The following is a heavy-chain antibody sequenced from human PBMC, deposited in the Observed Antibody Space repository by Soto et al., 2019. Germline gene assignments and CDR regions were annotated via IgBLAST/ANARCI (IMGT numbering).Heavy chain of an antibody. V-gene: IGHV1-8*01. CDR1: GYTFTSYD. D-gene: IGHD2-2*01. CDR2: VNPNSGNT. J-gene: IGHJ6*03. Sequence: ASVKVSCKASGYTFTSYDINWVRQATGQGLEWMGWVNPNSGNTGYAQKFQGRVTMTRNTSISTAYMELSSLRSEDTAVYYCARVEECTSTICYYYMDVWGKGTTVTVSS. CDR3: ARVEECTSTICYYYMDV.